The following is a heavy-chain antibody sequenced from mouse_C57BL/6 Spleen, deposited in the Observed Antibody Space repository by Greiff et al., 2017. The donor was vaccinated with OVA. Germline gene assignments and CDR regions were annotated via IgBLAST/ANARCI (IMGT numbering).Heavy chain of an antibody. CDR1: GYTFTSYW. V-gene: IGHV1-69*01. CDR2: IDPSDSYT. Sequence: VQLQQPGAELVMPGASVKLSCKASGYTFTSYWMHWVKQRPGQGLEWIGEIDPSDSYTNYNQKFKGKSTLTVDKSSSTAYMQLSSLTSEDSAVYYCARWGLRAMDYWGQGTSVTVSS. J-gene: IGHJ4*01. CDR3: ARWGLRAMDY. D-gene: IGHD3-3*01.